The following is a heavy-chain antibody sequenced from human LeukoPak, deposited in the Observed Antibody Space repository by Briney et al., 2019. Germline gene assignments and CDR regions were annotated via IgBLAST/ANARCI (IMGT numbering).Heavy chain of an antibody. V-gene: IGHV3-9*01. Sequence: HTGGSLRLSCAASGFTFDDYAMHWVRQAPGKGLEWVSGIIWNSGSIGYADSVEGRFTISRDNAKNSLYLQMNSLRAEDTALYYCAKDISVGATPYYFDYWGQGTLVTVSS. D-gene: IGHD1-26*01. CDR2: IIWNSGSI. J-gene: IGHJ4*02. CDR3: AKDISVGATPYYFDY. CDR1: GFTFDDYA.